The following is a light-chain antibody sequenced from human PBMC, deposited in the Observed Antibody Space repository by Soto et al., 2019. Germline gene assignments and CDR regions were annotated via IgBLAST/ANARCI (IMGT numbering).Light chain of an antibody. Sequence: QSVLTQSPSASASLGAPVKLTCTLSSGHSSYAIAWHQQQPEKGPRYLMKVNSDGSHSKGDGIPDRFSGSSSGAERYLTISSLQSEDEADYYCQTWGTASVIFGGGTKLTVL. CDR2: VNSDGSH. J-gene: IGLJ2*01. V-gene: IGLV4-69*01. CDR3: QTWGTASVI. CDR1: SGHSSYA.